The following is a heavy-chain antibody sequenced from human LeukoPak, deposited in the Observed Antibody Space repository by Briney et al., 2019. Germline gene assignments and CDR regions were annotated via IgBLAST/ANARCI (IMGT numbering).Heavy chain of an antibody. CDR2: IYYSGST. CDR3: AIYYYGSGSSDY. D-gene: IGHD3-10*01. J-gene: IGHJ4*02. V-gene: IGHV4-39*01. CDR1: GGSISSSSYY. Sequence: SETLSLTCTVSGGSISSSSYYWGWIRQPPGKGLEWIGSIYYSGSTYYNPSLKSRVTISVDTSKNRFSLKLSSVTAADTAVYYCAIYYYGSGSSDYWGQGTLVTVSS.